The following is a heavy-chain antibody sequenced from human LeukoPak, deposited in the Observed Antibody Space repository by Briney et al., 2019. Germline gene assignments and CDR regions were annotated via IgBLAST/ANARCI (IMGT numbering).Heavy chain of an antibody. J-gene: IGHJ5*02. CDR3: ARVKYQLLSGDP. CDR2: ISAYNGNT. Sequence: ASVTVSCKASGYTFTSYGISWVRQAPGQGLEWMGWISAYNGNTNYAQKLQGRVTMTTDTSTSTAYMELRSLRSDDTAVYYCARVKYQLLSGDPWGQGTLVTVSS. V-gene: IGHV1-18*01. CDR1: GYTFTSYG. D-gene: IGHD2-2*01.